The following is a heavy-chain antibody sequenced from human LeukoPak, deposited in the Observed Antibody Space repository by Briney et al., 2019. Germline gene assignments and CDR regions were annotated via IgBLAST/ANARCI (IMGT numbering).Heavy chain of an antibody. CDR3: ARAFLGYCSGGSCYSWGDNDAFDI. Sequence: RASVKVSRKASGYTFTSYYMHWVPEAPGQGLEWVGVINSSGGSTSHAQNLQGRVTMTRDMSTSTVYMELSSLRSEDTAVYYCARAFLGYCSGGSCYSWGDNDAFDIWGQGTMVTVSS. CDR1: GYTFTSYY. J-gene: IGHJ3*02. V-gene: IGHV1-46*01. D-gene: IGHD2-15*01. CDR2: INSSGGST.